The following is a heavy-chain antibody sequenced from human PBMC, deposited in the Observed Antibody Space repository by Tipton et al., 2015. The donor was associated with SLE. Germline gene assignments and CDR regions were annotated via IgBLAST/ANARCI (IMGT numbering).Heavy chain of an antibody. CDR2: IYYSGST. D-gene: IGHD6-13*01. CDR3: ARAPGGSSSGGDAFDI. J-gene: IGHJ3*02. Sequence: TLSLTCTVSGGSISSHYWSWIRQPPGKGLEWIGYIYYSGSTNYNPSLKSRVTISVDTSKNQFSLKLSSVTAADTAVYYCARAPGGSSSGGDAFDIWGQGTMVTVSS. V-gene: IGHV4-59*11. CDR1: GGSISSHY.